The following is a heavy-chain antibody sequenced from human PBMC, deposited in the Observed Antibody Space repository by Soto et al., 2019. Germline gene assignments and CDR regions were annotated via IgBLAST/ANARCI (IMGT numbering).Heavy chain of an antibody. D-gene: IGHD3-9*01. Sequence: QVQLQQWGAGPLRPLETLSLTCGVSGGSFSGHYWAWIRQSPGKGLEWIGEINDRGSINYNPSLESRVSISVDRSKNHYSLNLRSVTAADTAVYYCARESHDILTGPPWVWYFDLWGRGTLVTVSS. J-gene: IGHJ2*01. V-gene: IGHV4-34*01. CDR1: GGSFSGHY. CDR2: INDRGSI. CDR3: ARESHDILTGPPWVWYFDL.